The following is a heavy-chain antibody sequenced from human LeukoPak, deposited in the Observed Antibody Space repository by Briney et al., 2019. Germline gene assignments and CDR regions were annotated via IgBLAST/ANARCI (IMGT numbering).Heavy chain of an antibody. CDR3: ARVGYGSGSYRLSYYFDY. Sequence: PSETLSLTCAVYGVSFSGYYWSWLRQPPGKWLEWIGEINHSGSTNYNPSLKSRVTISVDTYKNQFSLKLSSVTAADTAVYYCARVGYGSGSYRLSYYFDYWGQGTLVTVSS. CDR1: GVSFSGYY. V-gene: IGHV4-34*01. J-gene: IGHJ4*02. CDR2: INHSGST. D-gene: IGHD3-10*01.